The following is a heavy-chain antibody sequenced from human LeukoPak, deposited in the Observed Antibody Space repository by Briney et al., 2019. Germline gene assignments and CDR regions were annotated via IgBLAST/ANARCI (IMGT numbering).Heavy chain of an antibody. D-gene: IGHD6-13*01. Sequence: TSETLSLTCAVYGGSFSGYYWSWIRQPPGKGLEWIGEINHSGSTNYNPSLKSRVTISVDTSKNQFSLKLSSVTAADTAVYYCARDTKSYSSSWTYYYYGMDVWGQGTTVTVSS. J-gene: IGHJ6*02. CDR1: GGSFSGYY. CDR3: ARDTKSYSSSWTYYYYGMDV. V-gene: IGHV4-34*01. CDR2: INHSGST.